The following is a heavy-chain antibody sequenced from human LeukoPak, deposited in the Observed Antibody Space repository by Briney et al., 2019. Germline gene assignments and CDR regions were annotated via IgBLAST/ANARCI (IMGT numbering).Heavy chain of an antibody. CDR1: GFTFSSYS. CDR2: ISSSSSTI. V-gene: IGHV3-48*01. Sequence: PGGSLRLSCAASGFTFSSYSMNWVRQAPGKGLEWVSYISSSSSTIYYADSVKGRFTISRDNAKNSLYLQMNSLRAEDTAVYYCAREMATISYCAFDIWGQGTMVTVSS. D-gene: IGHD5-24*01. J-gene: IGHJ3*02. CDR3: AREMATISYCAFDI.